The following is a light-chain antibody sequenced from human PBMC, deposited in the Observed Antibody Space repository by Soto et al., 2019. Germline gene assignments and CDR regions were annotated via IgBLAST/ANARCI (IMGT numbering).Light chain of an antibody. V-gene: IGLV2-14*01. CDR2: EVS. CDR3: SSYTSITFVV. CDR1: SSDVGDYNY. Sequence: QSALTQPASVSGSPGQSITISCTGTSSDVGDYNYVSWYQQHPGKAPKLIIYEVSNRPSGVSNRFSGSKSGNTASLTISGLQAEDEADYYCSSYTSITFVVFGGGTKLTVL. J-gene: IGLJ2*01.